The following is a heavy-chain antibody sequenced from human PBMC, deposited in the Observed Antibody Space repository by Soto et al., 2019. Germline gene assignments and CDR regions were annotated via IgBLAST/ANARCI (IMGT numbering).Heavy chain of an antibody. CDR1: GFSLRTRGLG. J-gene: IGHJ4*02. D-gene: IGHD3-22*01. CDR3: ANTHNGYYEDFDY. V-gene: IGHV2-5*02. Sequence: QITLKESGPTLVKPTQTLTLTCTFSGFSLRTRGLGVGWIRQPPGKALECLAVIYWDDNNRYNPSLKTRVTIAEDASKNQVVLTMTNMDPADTATYYCANTHNGYYEDFDYWGQGILVTVSS. CDR2: IYWDDNN.